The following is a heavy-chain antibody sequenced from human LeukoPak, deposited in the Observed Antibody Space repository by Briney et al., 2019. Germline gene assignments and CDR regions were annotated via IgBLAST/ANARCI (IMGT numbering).Heavy chain of an antibody. CDR2: IVVGSGNT. V-gene: IGHV1-58*01. CDR1: GFTFTSSA. Sequence: ASVKVSCKASGFTFTSSAVQWVRQASGQRLEWIGWIVVGSGNTNYAQKFQERVTITRDMSTSTAYMELSSLRSEDTAVYYCAASPDYHDSSGYSYYFDYWGQGTLVTVSS. J-gene: IGHJ4*02. CDR3: AASPDYHDSSGYSYYFDY. D-gene: IGHD3-22*01.